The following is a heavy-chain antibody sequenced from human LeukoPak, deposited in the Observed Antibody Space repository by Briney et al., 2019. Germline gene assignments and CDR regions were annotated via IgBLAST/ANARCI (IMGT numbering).Heavy chain of an antibody. CDR2: ISSSSDIK. CDR3: AKDKASSGWYYFGY. CDR1: GFTLSSYS. Sequence: GGSLRLSCAASGFTLSSYSMNWVRQAPGKGLEWIAYISSSSDIKYEADSVKGRFTVSRDNAKNLLFLQMNSLRAEDTAVYYCAKDKASSGWYYFGYWGHGARVTVSS. J-gene: IGHJ4*01. D-gene: IGHD6-19*01. V-gene: IGHV3-48*01.